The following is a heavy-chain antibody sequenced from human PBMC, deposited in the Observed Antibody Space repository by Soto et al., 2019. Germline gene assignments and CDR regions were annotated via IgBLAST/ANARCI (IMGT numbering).Heavy chain of an antibody. D-gene: IGHD2-15*01. CDR3: ARDRSQDIVEKNSNWFDP. CDR2: IYHSGST. CDR1: GGSISSSNW. J-gene: IGHJ5*02. Sequence: SETLSLTCAVSGGSISSSNWWSWVRQPPGKGLEWIGEIYHSGSTNYNPSLKSRVTISVDKSKNQFSLKLSTVTAADRAVYYCARDRSQDIVEKNSNWFDPWGQGTLVTVSS. V-gene: IGHV4-4*02.